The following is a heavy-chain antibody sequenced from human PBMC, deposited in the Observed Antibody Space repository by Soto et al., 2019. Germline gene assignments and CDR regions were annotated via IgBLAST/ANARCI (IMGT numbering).Heavy chain of an antibody. V-gene: IGHV1-69*12. J-gene: IGHJ6*02. CDR1: GGTFSSYA. D-gene: IGHD7-27*01. CDR3: ATTEMGNYYYGLDV. CDR2: IIPIFGTA. Sequence: QVQLVQSGAEVKKPGSSVKVSCKASGGTFSSYAISWVRQAPGQGLEWMGGIIPIFGTANYAQKFQGRVTITADEATSTAYMELSSLRSEVTVVYYWATTEMGNYYYGLDVWGQGTTVTVSS.